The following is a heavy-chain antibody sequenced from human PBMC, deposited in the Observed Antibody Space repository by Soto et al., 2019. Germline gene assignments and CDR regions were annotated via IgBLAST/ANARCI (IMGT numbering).Heavy chain of an antibody. CDR2: INHSGST. Sequence: PSETLSLTCAVYGGSFSGYYWSWIRQPPGKGLEWIGEINHSGSTNYNPSLKSRVTISVDTSKNQFSLKLSSVTAADTAVYYCARGPVVVVVAATMYNWFDPWGHGSMITV. CDR1: GGSFSGYY. J-gene: IGHJ5*02. D-gene: IGHD2-15*01. V-gene: IGHV4-34*01. CDR3: ARGPVVVVVAATMYNWFDP.